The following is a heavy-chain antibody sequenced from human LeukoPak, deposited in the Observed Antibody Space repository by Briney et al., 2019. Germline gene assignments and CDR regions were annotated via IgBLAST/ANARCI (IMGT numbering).Heavy chain of an antibody. D-gene: IGHD2/OR15-2a*01. J-gene: IGHJ3*01. CDR2: INHSGST. Sequence: SETLSLTCAVYGGSFSGYYWNWIRQPPGKGLEWTGEINHSGSTSYNPSFKSRVTISVDTSKNQFSLKLSSVTAADTAVYYCARVYLANDAFDVWGQGTMVTVSS. CDR3: ARVYLANDAFDV. CDR1: GGSFSGYY. V-gene: IGHV4-34*01.